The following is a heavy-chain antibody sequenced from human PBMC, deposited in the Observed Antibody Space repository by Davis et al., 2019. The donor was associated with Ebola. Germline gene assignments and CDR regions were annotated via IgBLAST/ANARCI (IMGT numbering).Heavy chain of an antibody. CDR2: ISSSSSYI. Sequence: GGSLRLSCAASGFTFSSYSMNWVRQAPGKGLEWVSSISSSSSYIYYADSVKGRFTISRDNAKNSLYLQMNSLRAEDTAVYYCARQDRDDRHMLRTSIDYWGQGTLVTVSS. CDR1: GFTFSSYS. J-gene: IGHJ4*02. V-gene: IGHV3-21*01. CDR3: ARQDRDDRHMLRTSIDY. D-gene: IGHD2-8*01.